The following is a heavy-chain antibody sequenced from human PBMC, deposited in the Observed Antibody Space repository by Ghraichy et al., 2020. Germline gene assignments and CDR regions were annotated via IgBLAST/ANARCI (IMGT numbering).Heavy chain of an antibody. J-gene: IGHJ4*02. D-gene: IGHD5-18*01. CDR2: VSYDGNNE. CDR3: ARDSRPRAYTYECAF. CDR1: GFTFGSYS. Sequence: GGSLRLSCAASGFTFGSYSMHWVRQAPGKGLEWVAVVSYDGNNEHYGDSVKGRFTISRDNSKNTLYLQINSLRTEDTAVYYCARDSRPRAYTYECAFWGQGTLVTVSS. V-gene: IGHV3-30-3*01.